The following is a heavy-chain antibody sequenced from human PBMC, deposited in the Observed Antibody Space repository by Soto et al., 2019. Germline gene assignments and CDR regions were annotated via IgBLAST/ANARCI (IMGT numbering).Heavy chain of an antibody. J-gene: IGHJ4*02. D-gene: IGHD3-9*01. Sequence: QLQLQESGPGLVKPSETLSLTCTVSGGSISSSSYYWGWIRQPPGKGLEWIGNIYYSGSTYYNPSLKSRVTISVDTSKNQFSLKLSSLTAADTALYYSARRQTGTRFDYWGQGTLVTVSS. CDR1: GGSISSSSYY. CDR3: ARRQTGTRFDY. CDR2: IYYSGST. V-gene: IGHV4-39*01.